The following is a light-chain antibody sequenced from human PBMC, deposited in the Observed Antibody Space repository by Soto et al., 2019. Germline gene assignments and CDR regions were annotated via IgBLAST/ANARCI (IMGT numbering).Light chain of an antibody. CDR1: NSNIGRNP. V-gene: IGLV1-44*01. Sequence: QSVLTQTPSASGTPGQRVTMSCSGSNSNIGRNPVNWYQQLPGTAPKLLIYTNNQRSSGVPDRFSASKSGTSASLAISGLQSEDEAEYYCAAWDDSLKGVLFGGGTQLTVL. J-gene: IGLJ7*01. CDR3: AAWDDSLKGVL. CDR2: TNN.